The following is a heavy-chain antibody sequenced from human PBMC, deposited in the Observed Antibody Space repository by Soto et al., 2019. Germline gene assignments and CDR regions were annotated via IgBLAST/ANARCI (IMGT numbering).Heavy chain of an antibody. V-gene: IGHV5-51*01. D-gene: IGHD6-19*01. J-gene: IGHJ6*02. Sequence: GESLKISCKGSGYSFTSYWIGWVRQMPGKGLEWMGIIYPGDSDIRYSPSFQGQVTIAADQSISTAYLQWSSLKASDTAMYYCARELVAVAGTSYYGMDVWGQGTTVTVSS. CDR2: IYPGDSDI. CDR1: GYSFTSYW. CDR3: ARELVAVAGTSYYGMDV.